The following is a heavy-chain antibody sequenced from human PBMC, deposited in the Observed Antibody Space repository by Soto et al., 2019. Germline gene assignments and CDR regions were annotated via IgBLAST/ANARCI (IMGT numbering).Heavy chain of an antibody. CDR2: FDPEDGET. J-gene: IGHJ6*02. Sequence: QVQLVQSGAEVKKPGASVKVSCKVSGYILTELSMHWVRQAPGKGLEWMGRFDPEDGETNYAQKFQGRVTMTEDTSPDQAYMELSSLRSEDTAVYYCPPALEWLFFGLVDLWGQGTTVTVSS. D-gene: IGHD3-3*01. CDR1: GYILTELS. CDR3: PPALEWLFFGLVDL. V-gene: IGHV1-24*01.